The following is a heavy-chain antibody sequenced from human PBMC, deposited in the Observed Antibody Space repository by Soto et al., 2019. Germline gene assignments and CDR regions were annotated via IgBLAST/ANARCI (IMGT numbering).Heavy chain of an antibody. V-gene: IGHV4-59*01. CDR1: GGSISGSY. Sequence: SETLSLTCSVSGGSISGSYWSWIRQSPGKGLEWLGYVYYTGSTNHSPSLRSRVSISVDTSKNEFSLRLSSVTAADTAVYFCARSVAVPGAHIDYWGQGTQVTVSS. D-gene: IGHD6-19*01. J-gene: IGHJ4*02. CDR3: ARSVAVPGAHIDY. CDR2: VYYTGST.